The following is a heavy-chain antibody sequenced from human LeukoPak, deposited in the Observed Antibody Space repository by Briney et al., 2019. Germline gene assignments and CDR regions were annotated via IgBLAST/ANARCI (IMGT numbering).Heavy chain of an antibody. V-gene: IGHV3-48*02. CDR3: AIVRGLTLSYHYFDY. J-gene: IGHJ4*02. D-gene: IGHD3-10*01. CDR2: ISSGTSTT. CDR1: RFTPSTLG. Sequence: GGSLRLSCAPSRFTPSTLGMNWVRQAPGRGLEWVSYISSGTSTTYYADSVKGRFTISRDNAKSSLYLQVNSVRDEDTAVYYCAIVRGLTLSYHYFDYWGQGTLVTVSS.